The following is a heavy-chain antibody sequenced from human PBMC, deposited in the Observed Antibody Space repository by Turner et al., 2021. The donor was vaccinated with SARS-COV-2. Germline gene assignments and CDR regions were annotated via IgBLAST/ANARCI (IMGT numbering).Heavy chain of an antibody. D-gene: IGHD2-2*01. CDR1: GDPLSGRGHH. J-gene: IGHJ4*02. CDR3: ARQAETAEIPAAYFDH. V-gene: IGHV4-39*01. CDR2: ISFTGSA. Sequence: QLQLQESGPGLGKSSGTLSPPCTVSGDPLSGRGHHWAWIRQPPGKGLEWVGNISFTGSANYNQSLRSRATILVDTSKNQFSLTLTSVTAADTAVYFCARQAETAEIPAAYFDHWGQGTLLTVSS.